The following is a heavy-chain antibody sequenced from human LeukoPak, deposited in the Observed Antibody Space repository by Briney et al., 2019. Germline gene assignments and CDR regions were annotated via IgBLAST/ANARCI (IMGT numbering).Heavy chain of an antibody. CDR1: GFIFDDYA. V-gene: IGHV3-9*01. J-gene: IGHJ4*01. CDR3: ARDIDY. Sequence: GGPLRLSCAVSGFIFDDYAMHWVRQAPGKGLEWVSGITWGRDNLAYAASVKDRFTISRDNRKNPLHLQMNSLRPDDSAVYYCARDIDYWGQGTLVTVSS. CDR2: ITWGRDNL.